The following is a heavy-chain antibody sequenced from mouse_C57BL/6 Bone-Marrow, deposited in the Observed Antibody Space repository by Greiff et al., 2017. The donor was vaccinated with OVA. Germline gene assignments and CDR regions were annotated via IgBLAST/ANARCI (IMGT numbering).Heavy chain of an antibody. Sequence: VQLQQSGAELARPGASVKLSCKASGYTFTSYGISWVKQRTGQGLEWIGEIYPRSGNTYYDEKFKGKATLTADKSSSTAYMELRSLTSEDSAVCLCARGYPAYWGQGTLVTVSA. CDR2: IYPRSGNT. D-gene: IGHD3-1*01. V-gene: IGHV1-81*01. J-gene: IGHJ3*01. CDR3: ARGYPAY. CDR1: GYTFTSYG.